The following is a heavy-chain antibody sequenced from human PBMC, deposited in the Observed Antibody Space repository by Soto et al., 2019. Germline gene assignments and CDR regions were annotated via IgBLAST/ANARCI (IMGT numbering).Heavy chain of an antibody. CDR3: SRGDY. CDR2: IYHSGAT. Sequence: TQTLTCTVSGESIDTAGYYWTWIRQRPGRGLEWLGFIYHSGATYYSSSMKSRLSISIDRSQNQFSLKVTSVTAADTAVYFCSRGDYWGQGMLVTVSS. J-gene: IGHJ4*02. V-gene: IGHV4-31*02. CDR1: GESIDTAGYY.